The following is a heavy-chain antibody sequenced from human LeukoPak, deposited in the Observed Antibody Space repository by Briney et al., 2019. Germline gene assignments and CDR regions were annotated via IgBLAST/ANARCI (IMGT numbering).Heavy chain of an antibody. J-gene: IGHJ4*02. V-gene: IGHV1-69*01. CDR2: IIPIFGTA. CDR1: GGTFSSYA. Sequence: SVKVSCKASGGTFSSYAISWVRQAPGQGLEWMGGIIPIFGTANYAQKFQGRVTITADESTSTAYMELSSLRSEDTAVYYCARGIRDGYNSDYWGQGTLVTVSS. CDR3: ARGIRDGYNSDY. D-gene: IGHD5-24*01.